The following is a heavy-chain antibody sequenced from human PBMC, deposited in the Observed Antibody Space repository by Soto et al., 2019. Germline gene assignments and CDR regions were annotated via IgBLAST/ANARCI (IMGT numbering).Heavy chain of an antibody. Sequence: QVQLVQSGAEVKKPGASVKVSCKASGYTFTSYDINWVRQATGQGLEWMGWMNPNSGNTGYAQKFQGRVTMTRNTSIGTAYMELSSLRYEDTAVYYCARVGRNDYSASYWGQGTLVTVSS. J-gene: IGHJ4*02. V-gene: IGHV1-8*01. CDR3: ARVGRNDYSASY. CDR2: MNPNSGNT. CDR1: GYTFTSYD. D-gene: IGHD4-4*01.